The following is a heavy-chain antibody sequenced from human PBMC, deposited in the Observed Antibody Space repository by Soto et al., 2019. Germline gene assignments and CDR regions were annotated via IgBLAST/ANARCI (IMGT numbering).Heavy chain of an antibody. CDR2: ISYDGSNK. CDR1: GFTFSSYG. V-gene: IGHV3-30*18. CDR3: VKDGSSGWPYYYGMDV. J-gene: IGHJ6*02. Sequence: QVQLVESGGGVVQPGRSLRLSCAASGFTFSSYGMHWVRQAPGKGLEWVAVISYDGSNKYYADSLKGRFTVPRDNSKNTLYLQMSSLRAEDTAVYYCVKDGSSGWPYYYGMDVWGQGTTVTVSS. D-gene: IGHD6-19*01.